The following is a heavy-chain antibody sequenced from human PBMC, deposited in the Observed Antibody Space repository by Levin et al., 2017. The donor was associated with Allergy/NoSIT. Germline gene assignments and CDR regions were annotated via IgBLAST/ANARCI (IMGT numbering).Heavy chain of an antibody. V-gene: IGHV1-69*01. Sequence: KISCQASGGTFSSYAISWVRQAPGQGLEWMGGIIPIFGTANYAQKFQGRVTITADESTSTAYMELSSLRSEDTAVYYCARDTSESEMATITDWFDPWGQGTLVTVSS. CDR2: IIPIFGTA. CDR3: ARDTSESEMATITDWFDP. D-gene: IGHD5-24*01. J-gene: IGHJ5*02. CDR1: GGTFSSYA.